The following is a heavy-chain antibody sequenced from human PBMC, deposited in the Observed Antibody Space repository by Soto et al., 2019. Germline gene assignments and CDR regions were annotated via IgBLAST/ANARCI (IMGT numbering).Heavy chain of an antibody. Sequence: QVQLQESGPGLVKPLETLSLTCTVSGGSISSYYWSWIRQVVGKGLEWLGRIYSSGSTNNNPSLMSRVTMSVDMAKNQCSLKLSSVTAADTAVYYCARGGYGSGNWFDPWGQGTLVAVS. CDR2: IYSSGST. CDR3: ARGGYGSGNWFDP. D-gene: IGHD3-10*01. V-gene: IGHV4-4*07. J-gene: IGHJ5*02. CDR1: GGSISSYY.